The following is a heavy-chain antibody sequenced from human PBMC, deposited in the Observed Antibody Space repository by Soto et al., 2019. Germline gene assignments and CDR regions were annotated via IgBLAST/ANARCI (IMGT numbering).Heavy chain of an antibody. V-gene: IGHV3-23*01. CDR3: AKVPDHYSRELYYYYYYYMDV. CDR2: ISGSGGST. J-gene: IGHJ6*03. Sequence: GGSLRLSCAASGFTFSSYAMSWVRQAPGKGLEWVSAISGSGGSTYYADSVKGRFTISRDNSKNTLYLQMNSLRAEDTAVYYCAKVPDHYSRELYYYYYYYMDVWGKGTTVTVSS. D-gene: IGHD6-13*01. CDR1: GFTFSSYA.